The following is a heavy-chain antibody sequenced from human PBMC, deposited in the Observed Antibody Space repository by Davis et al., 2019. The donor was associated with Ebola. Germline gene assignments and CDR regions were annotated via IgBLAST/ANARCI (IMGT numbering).Heavy chain of an antibody. CDR3: ASGGSSTWTTFHY. CDR1: GFIFSNYE. V-gene: IGHV3-48*02. J-gene: IGHJ4*02. CDR2: ISRSSRTI. D-gene: IGHD1-26*01. Sequence: PGGSLRLSCAASGFIFSNYEMNWVRQAPGKGLEWVAYISRSSRTIYYAESVKGRFTISRDNAKNSLYLQMSGLGDEETAVYYCASGGSSTWTTFHYWGQGTLVTVSS.